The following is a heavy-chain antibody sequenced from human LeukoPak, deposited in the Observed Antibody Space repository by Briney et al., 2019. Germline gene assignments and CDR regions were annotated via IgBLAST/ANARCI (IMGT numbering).Heavy chain of an antibody. Sequence: SVKVSCKASGGTFSSYAISWVRQAPGQGLEWMGRIIPILGIAIYAQKFQGRVTITADKSTSTAYMELSSLRSEDTAVYYCARWVVADDAFDIWGQGTMVTVSS. J-gene: IGHJ3*02. CDR3: ARWVVADDAFDI. CDR2: IIPILGIA. CDR1: GGTFSSYA. D-gene: IGHD2-15*01. V-gene: IGHV1-69*04.